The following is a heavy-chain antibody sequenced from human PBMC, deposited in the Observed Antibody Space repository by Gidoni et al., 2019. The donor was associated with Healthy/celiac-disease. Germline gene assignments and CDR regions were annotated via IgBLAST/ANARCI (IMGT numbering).Heavy chain of an antibody. J-gene: IGHJ4*02. CDR2: IYSGGSR. Sequence: EVQLVESGGGLVQPGGSLSLSCAASGFTGSSKYMSWDRQAPGTGLGWVSVIYSGGSRYYADSVKGRFTISRDNSKNTVYLQMNSLRAEDTAVYYCARDSPTREGYVDYWGQGTLVTVSS. V-gene: IGHV3-66*02. CDR1: GFTGSSKY. CDR3: ARDSPTREGYVDY. D-gene: IGHD5-12*01.